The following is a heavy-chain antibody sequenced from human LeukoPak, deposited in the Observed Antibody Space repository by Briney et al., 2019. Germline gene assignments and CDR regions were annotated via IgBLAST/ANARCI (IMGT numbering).Heavy chain of an antibody. CDR1: GYSISSGYY. D-gene: IGHD3-22*01. Sequence: SETLSLTCAVSGYSISSGYYWGWIRQPPGKGLEWIGSIYHSGSTYYNPSLKSRVTISVDTSKNQFSLKLSSVTAADTAVYYCARDPNYYDSSGPPDYWGQGTLVTVSS. CDR2: IYHSGST. V-gene: IGHV4-38-2*02. J-gene: IGHJ4*02. CDR3: ARDPNYYDSSGPPDY.